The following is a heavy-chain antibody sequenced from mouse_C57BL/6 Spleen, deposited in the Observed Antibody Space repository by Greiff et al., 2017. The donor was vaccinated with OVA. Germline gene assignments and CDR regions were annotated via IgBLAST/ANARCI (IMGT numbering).Heavy chain of an antibody. CDR1: GYTFTDYY. CDR2: INPYNGGT. V-gene: IGHV1-19*01. D-gene: IGHD2-5*01. Sequence: EVQLQQSGPVLVKPGASVKMSCKASGYTFTDYYMNWVKQSHGKSLEWIGVINPYNGGTSYNQKFKGKATLTVDKSSSTAYMELNSLTSEDSAVYYCARGDSNYRGWFAYWGQGTLVTVSA. CDR3: ARGDSNYRGWFAY. J-gene: IGHJ3*01.